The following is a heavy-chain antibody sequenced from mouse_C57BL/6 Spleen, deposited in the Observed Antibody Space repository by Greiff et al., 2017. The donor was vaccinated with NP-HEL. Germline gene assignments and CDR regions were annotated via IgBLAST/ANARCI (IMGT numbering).Heavy chain of an antibody. CDR2: IYPGDGDT. CDR1: GYAFSSSW. Sequence: QVQLQQSGPELVKPGASVKISCKASGYAFSSSWMNWVKQRPGKGLEWIGRIYPGDGDTNYNGKFKGKATLTADKSSSTAYMQLSSLTSEDSAVYFCARGETGTRYFDVWGTGTTVTVSS. D-gene: IGHD4-1*01. J-gene: IGHJ1*03. V-gene: IGHV1-82*01. CDR3: ARGETGTRYFDV.